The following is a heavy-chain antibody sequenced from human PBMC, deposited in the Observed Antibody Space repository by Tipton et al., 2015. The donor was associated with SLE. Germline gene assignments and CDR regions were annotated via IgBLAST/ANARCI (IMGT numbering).Heavy chain of an antibody. V-gene: IGHV4-31*03. CDR2: IYYGGGT. CDR1: GDSISNGDDY. J-gene: IGHJ4*02. CDR3: AKDSGTYYFDF. D-gene: IGHD1-26*01. Sequence: TLSLTCTVSGDSISNGDDYWSWIRQPPGKGLEWIGNIYYGGGTYYNPSLESRVTISLDTSKNQFSLKLSSVTAADTAVYYCAKDSGTYYFDFWGQGVLVNVSS.